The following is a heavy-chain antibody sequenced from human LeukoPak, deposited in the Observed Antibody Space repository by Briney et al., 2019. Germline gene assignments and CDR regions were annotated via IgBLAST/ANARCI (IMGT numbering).Heavy chain of an antibody. CDR2: VYSGGTT. CDR1: GFTFSSYA. D-gene: IGHD3-10*01. J-gene: IGHJ4*02. CDR3: ARGFRTLIY. Sequence: GGSLRLSCAASGFTFSSYAMTWVRQAPGKGLEWVSVVYSGGTTYYADSVKGRFTISRDNSKNTLYLQMNSLSAEDTAVYYCARGFRTLIYWGQGTLVTVSS. V-gene: IGHV3-66*01.